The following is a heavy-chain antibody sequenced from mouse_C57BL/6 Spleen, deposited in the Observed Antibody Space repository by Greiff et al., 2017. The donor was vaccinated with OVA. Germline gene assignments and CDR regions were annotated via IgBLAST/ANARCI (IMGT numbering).Heavy chain of an antibody. CDR2: INYDGSST. D-gene: IGHD1-1*01. V-gene: IGHV5-16*01. CDR1: GFTFSDYY. J-gene: IGHJ2*01. CDR3: ARGPIYYYGSSPDFDY. Sequence: EVQLQESEGGLVQPGSSMKLSCTASGFTFSDYYMAWVRQVPEKGLEWVANINYDGSSTYYLDSLKSRFIISRDNAKNILYLQMSSLKSEDTATYYCARGPIYYYGSSPDFDYWGQGTTLTVSS.